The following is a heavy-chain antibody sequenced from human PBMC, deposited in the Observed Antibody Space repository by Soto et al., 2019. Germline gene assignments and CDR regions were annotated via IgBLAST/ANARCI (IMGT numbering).Heavy chain of an antibody. CDR2: IYYSGST. J-gene: IGHJ6*03. CDR3: ARVGIAAAGMSYYYYYMDV. Sequence: PSETLSLTCTVSGGSISSSSYYWGWIRQPPGKGLEWIGSIYYSGSTNYNPSLKSRVTISVDTSKNQFSLKLSSVTAADTAVYYCARVGIAAAGMSYYYYYMDVWGKGTTVTVSS. CDR1: GGSISSSSYY. V-gene: IGHV4-39*07. D-gene: IGHD6-13*01.